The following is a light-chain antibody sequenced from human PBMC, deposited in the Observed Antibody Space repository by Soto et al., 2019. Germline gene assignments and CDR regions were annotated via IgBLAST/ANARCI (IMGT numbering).Light chain of an antibody. CDR2: ENT. CDR3: ATWDSSLRGV. J-gene: IGLJ3*02. CDR1: NSNIVNNY. Sequence: QSVLTQPPSVSAAPGQEITISCSGSNSNIVNNYVSWYQQLPGTAPKLLIYENTKRPSGIPDRFSGSKSGTSATLGITGLQTGDEADYYCATWDSSLRGVFGGGTKLTVL. V-gene: IGLV1-51*02.